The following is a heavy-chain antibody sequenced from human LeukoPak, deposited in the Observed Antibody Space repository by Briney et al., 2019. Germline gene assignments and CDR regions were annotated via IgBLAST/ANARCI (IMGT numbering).Heavy chain of an antibody. V-gene: IGHV4-4*09. J-gene: IGHJ3*01. Sequence: SETLSLTCTVSDDSISNYYWSWIRQPPGGGLEWIGYIYSSGSNNSNPSLKSRVTISLDTSKNQFSLKLSSVTAADTAVYYCARVSYSGKYFDTFDVWGQGTMVTVSS. CDR3: ARVSYSGKYFDTFDV. CDR2: IYSSGSN. CDR1: DDSISNYY. D-gene: IGHD1-26*01.